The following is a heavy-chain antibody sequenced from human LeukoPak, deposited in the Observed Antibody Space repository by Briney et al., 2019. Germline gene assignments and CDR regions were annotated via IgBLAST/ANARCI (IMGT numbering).Heavy chain of an antibody. CDR3: ARDGIDYCSGGSCYSYFDY. J-gene: IGHJ4*02. D-gene: IGHD2-15*01. CDR1: GGSISSYY. Sequence: SETLSLTCTVSGGSISSYYWSWIRQPAGKGLEWIGRIYTNGSTNYNPSLKSRVTMSVDTSKNQFSLKLSSVTAADTAVYYCARDGIDYCSGGSCYSYFDYWGQGTLVTVSS. CDR2: IYTNGST. V-gene: IGHV4-4*07.